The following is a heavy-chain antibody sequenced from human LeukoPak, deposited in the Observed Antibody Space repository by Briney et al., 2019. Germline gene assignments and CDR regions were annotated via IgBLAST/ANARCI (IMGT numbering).Heavy chain of an antibody. Sequence: ASVKVSCKASGYTFIGYYINWVRQAPGQGLEWMGWINPKRGGTNYAQKFQGRVTMTRDTSISTAYMELSNLRSDDTAVYYCARGGGIIVSDAFDIWGQGTMVTVSS. D-gene: IGHD3-16*02. J-gene: IGHJ3*02. CDR2: INPKRGGT. CDR1: GYTFIGYY. V-gene: IGHV1-2*02. CDR3: ARGGGIIVSDAFDI.